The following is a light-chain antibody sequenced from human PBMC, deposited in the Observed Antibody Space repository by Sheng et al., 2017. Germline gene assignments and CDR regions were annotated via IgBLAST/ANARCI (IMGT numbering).Light chain of an antibody. J-gene: IGKJ1*01. CDR3: QQRSRWPRT. CDR2: GVS. CDR1: QRISNY. Sequence: EIVLTQSPDTLSLSPGERATLSCRASQRISNYLAWYHQQPGQAPRLVIHGVSTRAPDIPARFSGSGSGTDFTLTISSLEPEDIAVYYCQQRSRWPRTFGQGTKVEIK. V-gene: IGKV3-11*01.